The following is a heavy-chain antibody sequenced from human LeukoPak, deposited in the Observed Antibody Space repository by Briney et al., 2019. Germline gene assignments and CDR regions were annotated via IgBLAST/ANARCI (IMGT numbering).Heavy chain of an antibody. D-gene: IGHD3-3*01. CDR3: AKEYDFWSSSFDY. CDR1: GFIFSSYA. V-gene: IGHV3-23*01. CDR2: ISGSGGST. Sequence: GGSLRLSCAASGFIFSSYAMSWVRQAPGKGLEWVSVISGSGGSTYYADSVKGRFTISRDNSKNTLYLQMNSLRAEDTAVYYCAKEYDFWSSSFDYWGQGTLVTVSS. J-gene: IGHJ4*02.